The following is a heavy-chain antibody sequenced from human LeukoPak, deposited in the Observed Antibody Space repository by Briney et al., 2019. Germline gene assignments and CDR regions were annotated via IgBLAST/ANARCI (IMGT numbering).Heavy chain of an antibody. D-gene: IGHD1-14*01. CDR3: ARDKRSTAGNWFDP. V-gene: IGHV1-2*06. CDR2: INPNSGGT. Sequence: ASVKVSCKASGYTFTDYYIHWLRQAPGQGLEWMGRINPNSGGTSYAQRFQGRVTVTRDTSISTAYMELSTLRSDDAAVYYCARDKRSTAGNWFDPWGQGTLVTVSS. CDR1: GYTFTDYY. J-gene: IGHJ5*02.